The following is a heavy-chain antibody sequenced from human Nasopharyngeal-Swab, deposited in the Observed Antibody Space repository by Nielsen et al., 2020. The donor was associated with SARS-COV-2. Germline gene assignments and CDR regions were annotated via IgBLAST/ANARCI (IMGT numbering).Heavy chain of an antibody. CDR1: GYTFTSYD. J-gene: IGHJ6*02. D-gene: IGHD2-15*01. CDR3: ASGVVVAATDYDMDV. V-gene: IGHV1-8*01. Sequence: ASVKVSCKASGYTFTSYDINWVRQATGQGLEWMGWMNPNSGNTGYAQKFQGRVTMTRNTSISTAYMELSSLRSEDTAVYYCASGVVVAATDYDMDVWGQGTTVTVSS. CDR2: MNPNSGNT.